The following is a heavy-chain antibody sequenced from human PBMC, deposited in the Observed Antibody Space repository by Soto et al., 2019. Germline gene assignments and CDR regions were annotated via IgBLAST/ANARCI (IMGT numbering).Heavy chain of an antibody. J-gene: IGHJ4*02. CDR1: GGSISSGGYS. CDR3: ARGMTTVTTLDY. Sequence: SETLSLTCAVSGGSISSGGYSWSWIRQPPGKGLEWIGYIYHSGSTYYNPSLKSRVTISLDRSKKQFSLKLSSVTAAETAVYYCARGMTTVTTLDYWGQGNLVTVSS. V-gene: IGHV4-30-2*01. CDR2: IYHSGST. D-gene: IGHD4-17*01.